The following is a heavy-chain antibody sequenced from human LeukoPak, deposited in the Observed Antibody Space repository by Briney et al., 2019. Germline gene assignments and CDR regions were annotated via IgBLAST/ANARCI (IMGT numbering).Heavy chain of an antibody. J-gene: IGHJ4*02. Sequence: GASVKVSCKASGGTFSNYAISWVRQAPRQGLEWMGGIIPIFDTADNAQKFQGRLTITADESTSTAYMELSSLRAEDTAVYYCARDLLGSATSYSSGAWDYWGQGTLVTASS. CDR1: GGTFSNYA. CDR3: ARDLLGSATSYSSGAWDY. CDR2: IIPIFDTA. D-gene: IGHD3-9*01. V-gene: IGHV1-69*13.